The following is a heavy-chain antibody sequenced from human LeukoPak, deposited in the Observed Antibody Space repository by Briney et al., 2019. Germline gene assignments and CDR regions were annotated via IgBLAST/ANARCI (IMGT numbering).Heavy chain of an antibody. J-gene: IGHJ3*02. V-gene: IGHV4-59*01. Sequence: SETLSLTCTVSGGSISSYYWSWIRQPPGKGLEWIGYIYYSGSTNYNPSLKSRVTISVDTSKNQFSLKLSSVTAADTAVYYCGRDRGYSYGYDAFDIWGQGTMVTVSS. CDR3: GRDRGYSYGYDAFDI. CDR1: GGSISSYY. CDR2: IYYSGST. D-gene: IGHD5-18*01.